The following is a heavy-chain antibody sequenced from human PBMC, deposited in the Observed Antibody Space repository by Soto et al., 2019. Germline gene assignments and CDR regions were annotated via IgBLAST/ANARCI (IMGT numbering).Heavy chain of an antibody. D-gene: IGHD6-19*01. CDR2: ISGSGGST. CDR3: AKASYIAVAGTDDY. Sequence: GGSLRLSCAASGFTFSSYAMSWVRQAPGKGLEWVSAISGSGGSTYYADSVKGRFTISSDNSKNTLYLQMNSLRAEDTAVYYCAKASYIAVAGTDDYWGQGTLVTVSS. V-gene: IGHV3-23*01. J-gene: IGHJ4*02. CDR1: GFTFSSYA.